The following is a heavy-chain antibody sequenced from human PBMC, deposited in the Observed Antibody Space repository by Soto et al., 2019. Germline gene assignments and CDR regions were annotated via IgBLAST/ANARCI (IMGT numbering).Heavy chain of an antibody. CDR2: INAGNGNT. J-gene: IGHJ4*02. D-gene: IGHD1-7*01. V-gene: IGHV1-3*01. CDR1: GYTFTSYA. CDR3: ARDSGWNYYNY. Sequence: GASVKVSCKASGYTFTSYAMHWGRQAPGQRLEWMGWINAGNGNTKYSQKFQGRVTITRDTSASTAYMELSSLRSEDTAVYYCARDSGWNYYNYWGQGTLVTVSS.